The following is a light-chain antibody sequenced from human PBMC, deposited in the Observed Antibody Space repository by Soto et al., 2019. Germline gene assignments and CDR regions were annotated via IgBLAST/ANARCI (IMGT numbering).Light chain of an antibody. Sequence: EIGLTPSPATLSLSPGERPTLSCGASPSVSSDYLAWYQQSPGQAPRLLIYAASSRATGIPDRFSGSGSGTDFTLTISRLEPEDFAVYYCQQYNDCVRTFGGGTKVDIK. V-gene: IGKV3-20*01. CDR2: AAS. CDR3: QQYNDCVRT. J-gene: IGKJ4*02. CDR1: PSVSSDY.